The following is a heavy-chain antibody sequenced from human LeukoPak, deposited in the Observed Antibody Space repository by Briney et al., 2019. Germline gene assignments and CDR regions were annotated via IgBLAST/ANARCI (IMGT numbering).Heavy chain of an antibody. Sequence: GASVKVSCKASGYTFTNHGITWVRQAPGQGLEWMGWISAYNGNADYAQSFQGRVTTTTDTSTSTAYMELRSLRSDDTGVYYCARTPKRFGELYQSADYWGQGTLVTVSS. V-gene: IGHV1-18*01. CDR2: ISAYNGNA. D-gene: IGHD3-10*01. CDR3: ARTPKRFGELYQSADY. CDR1: GYTFTNHG. J-gene: IGHJ4*02.